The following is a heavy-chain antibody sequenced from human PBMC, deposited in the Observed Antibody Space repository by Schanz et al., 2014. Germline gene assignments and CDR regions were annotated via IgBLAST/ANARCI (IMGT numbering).Heavy chain of an antibody. CDR1: GFTFSSHA. CDR2: LSGSGGST. V-gene: IGHV3-23*01. Sequence: EVQLLESGGGLVQPGGSLRLSCAASGFTFSSHAMSWVRQAPGKGLEWVSALSGSGGSTYYADSVEGRFTISRDNSRNTLYLQMNSLRTEDTAVYYCASPSGYSDYGTYFDFWGQGTLVTVSS. D-gene: IGHD5-12*01. CDR3: ASPSGYSDYGTYFDF. J-gene: IGHJ4*02.